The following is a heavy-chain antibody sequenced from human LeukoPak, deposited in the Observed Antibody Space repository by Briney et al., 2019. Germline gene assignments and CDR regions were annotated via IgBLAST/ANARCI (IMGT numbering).Heavy chain of an antibody. J-gene: IGHJ4*02. Sequence: PSETLSLTCTVSGGSISSSSYYWGWIRQPPGKGLEWIGSIYYSGSTYYNPSLKSRVTISVDTSKNQFSLKLSSVTAADTAVYYCARQGGDFSPFDYWGQGTLVTVSS. D-gene: IGHD4-17*01. CDR3: ARQGGDFSPFDY. CDR1: GGSISSSSYY. CDR2: IYYSGST. V-gene: IGHV4-39*01.